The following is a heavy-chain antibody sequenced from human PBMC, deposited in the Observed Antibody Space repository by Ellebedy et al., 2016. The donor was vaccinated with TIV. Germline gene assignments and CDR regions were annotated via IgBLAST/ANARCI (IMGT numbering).Heavy chain of an antibody. V-gene: IGHV3-53*01. D-gene: IGHD1-26*01. Sequence: GGSLRLSCAASGFTVSNSYMNWVRQAPGKGLEWVSGISAGGNTYYADSVKGRFTISRDNSKNTLYLQLNSLRAEDTAVYYCASWDYSGSYSLLDAFDIWGQGTMVTVSS. J-gene: IGHJ3*02. CDR3: ASWDYSGSYSLLDAFDI. CDR1: GFTVSNSY. CDR2: ISAGGNT.